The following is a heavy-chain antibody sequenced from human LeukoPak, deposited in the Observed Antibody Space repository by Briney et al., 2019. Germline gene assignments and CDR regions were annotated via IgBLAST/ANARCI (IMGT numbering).Heavy chain of an antibody. V-gene: IGHV3-7*01. CDR1: GFTFSSYW. CDR3: ARDRPGGSADY. J-gene: IGHJ4*02. CDR2: IKQDGSEK. Sequence: GGSLRLSCAASGFTFSSYWMNWVRQAPGKGLEWVANIKQDGSEKYYVDSVKGRFTISRGNAKNSLYLQMNSLRAEDTAVYYCARDRPGGSADYWGQGTLVTVSS. D-gene: IGHD5-12*01.